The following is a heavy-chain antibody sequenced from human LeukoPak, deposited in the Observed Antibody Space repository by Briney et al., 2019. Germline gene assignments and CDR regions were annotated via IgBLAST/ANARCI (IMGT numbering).Heavy chain of an antibody. CDR3: ARVAQGATTENYFYYYMDV. J-gene: IGHJ6*03. D-gene: IGHD4-11*01. V-gene: IGHV3-21*01. CDR1: GFTFSNYA. Sequence: GGSLRLSCAASGFTFSNYAMSWVRQAPGKGLESVSSITSRSSHIYIADSVKGRFTISRDNAKNSLFLQMSSLRVEDTAVYYCARVAQGATTENYFYYYMDVWGKGTTVTVSS. CDR2: ITSRSSHI.